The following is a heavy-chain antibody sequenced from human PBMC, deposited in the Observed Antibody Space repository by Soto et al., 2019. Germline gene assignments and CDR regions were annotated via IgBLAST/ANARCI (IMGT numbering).Heavy chain of an antibody. CDR1: GFTFSSYW. CDR3: ARVPVLLYAFDI. D-gene: IGHD3-10*01. CDR2: INSDGSST. Sequence: PGGSLRLSCAASGFTFSSYWMHWVRQAPGKGLVWVSRINSDGSSTSYADSVKGRFTISRDNAKNTLYLQMNSLRAEDTAVYYCARVPVLLYAFDIWGQGTMVTVSS. J-gene: IGHJ3*02. V-gene: IGHV3-74*01.